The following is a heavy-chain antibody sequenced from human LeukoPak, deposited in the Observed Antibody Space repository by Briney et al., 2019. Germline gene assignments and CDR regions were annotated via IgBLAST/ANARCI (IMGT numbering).Heavy chain of an antibody. J-gene: IGHJ4*02. CDR3: ARGKQQPLFDY. V-gene: IGHV5-51*01. D-gene: IGHD6-13*01. Sequence: GESLKISWKGSGYKFSDYWIGWVRQMPGKGLEWMGIIYPGDSDTRYSPSFQGQVTISADKSISTAYLQWSSLKASDTAMYYCARGKQQPLFDYWGQGTLVTVSS. CDR1: GYKFSDYW. CDR2: IYPGDSDT.